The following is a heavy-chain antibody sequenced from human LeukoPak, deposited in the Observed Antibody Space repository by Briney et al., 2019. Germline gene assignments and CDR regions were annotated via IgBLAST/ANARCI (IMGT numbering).Heavy chain of an antibody. CDR3: ARVEGTYFDY. J-gene: IGHJ4*02. D-gene: IGHD1-1*01. CDR1: GFPLSSYS. V-gene: IGHV3-48*01. Sequence: GGSLRLSCTVSGFPLSSYSMNWFRQAPGKGLEWVAYISASGANIYYVDSVMGRFTVSRDNPQSSLFLQMNSPRAEDTAVYYCARVEGTYFDYWGQGALVTVSS. CDR2: ISASGANI.